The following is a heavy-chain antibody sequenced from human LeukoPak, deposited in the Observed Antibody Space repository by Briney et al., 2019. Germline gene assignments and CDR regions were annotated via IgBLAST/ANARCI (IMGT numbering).Heavy chain of an antibody. V-gene: IGHV1-69*13. J-gene: IGHJ6*02. CDR1: GGTFSSYA. Sequence: SVKVSCKASGGTFSSYAISWVRQAPGQGLEWMGGIIPIFGTANYAQRFQGRVTITADESTSTAYMELSSLRSEDTAVYYCARRGSGYYSYYYYGMDVWGQGTTVTVSS. D-gene: IGHD3-22*01. CDR3: ARRGSGYYSYYYYGMDV. CDR2: IIPIFGTA.